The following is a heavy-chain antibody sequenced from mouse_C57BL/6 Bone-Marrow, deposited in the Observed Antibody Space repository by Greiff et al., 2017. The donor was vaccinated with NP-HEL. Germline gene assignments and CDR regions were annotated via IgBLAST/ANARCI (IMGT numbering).Heavy chain of an antibody. Sequence: QVQLQQPGAELVKPGASVKLSCKASGYTFTSYWMQWVKQRPGQGLEWIGEIDPSDSYTNYNQKFKGKATLTVDTSSSTAYMQLSSLTSEDSAVYYCARFSYGRYFDVWGTGTTVTVSS. CDR3: ARFSYGRYFDV. CDR1: GYTFTSYW. V-gene: IGHV1-50*01. D-gene: IGHD2-1*01. CDR2: IDPSDSYT. J-gene: IGHJ1*03.